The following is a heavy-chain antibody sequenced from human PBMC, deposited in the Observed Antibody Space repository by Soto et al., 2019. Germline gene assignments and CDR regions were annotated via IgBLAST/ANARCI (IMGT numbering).Heavy chain of an antibody. V-gene: IGHV4-31*03. CDR3: ARGWLQPHSFDS. J-gene: IGHJ4*02. D-gene: IGHD5-12*01. CDR2: IYYSGNI. Sequence: PSETLSLTCTVSGGSISSGGYFWSWVRQPPGKGLEWIGYIYYSGNIYYNPSLRSRVTISVDTSKKQFSLKMSSVTAADTAVYSCARGWLQPHSFDSWGQGARVTLST. CDR1: GGSISSGGYF.